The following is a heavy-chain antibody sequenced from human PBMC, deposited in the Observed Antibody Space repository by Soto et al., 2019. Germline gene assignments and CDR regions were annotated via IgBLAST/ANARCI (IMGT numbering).Heavy chain of an antibody. D-gene: IGHD2-15*01. V-gene: IGHV4-59*01. Sequence: SETLSLTCTVSGGSISSYYWSWIRQPPGKGLEWIGYIYYSGSTNYNPSLKSRVTISVDTSKNQFSLKLSSVTAADTAVYYCARRAVVAARVVDWFDPWGQGTLVTVSS. CDR2: IYYSGST. J-gene: IGHJ5*02. CDR3: ARRAVVAARVVDWFDP. CDR1: GGSISSYY.